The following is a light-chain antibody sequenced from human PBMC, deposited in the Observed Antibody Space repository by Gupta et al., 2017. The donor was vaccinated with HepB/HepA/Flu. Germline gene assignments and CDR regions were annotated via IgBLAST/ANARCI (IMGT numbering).Light chain of an antibody. CDR2: YDN. J-gene: IGLJ1*01. V-gene: IGLV3-21*04. CDR1: NIGSKT. CDR3: QVYDSGSDSHV. Sequence: SYMLTQPPSISVAPGKTATIICGGDNIGSKTVHWYQQKPGQAPALVIYYDNYRPSGSPERFSGSKSENPATLTLSRVEAGDEADYYCQVYDSGSDSHVFGTGTKVTVL.